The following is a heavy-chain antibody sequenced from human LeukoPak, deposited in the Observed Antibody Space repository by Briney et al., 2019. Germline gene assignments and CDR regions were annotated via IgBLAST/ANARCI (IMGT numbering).Heavy chain of an antibody. CDR1: GYTFTSYA. Sequence: ASVKVSCKASGYTFTSYAMNRVRQAPGQGLEWMGWINTNTGNPTYPQAFTGRFVFPLNTSVSTPYLQISSLKAEDTAVYYCARGEAGDYYYYYYMDVWGKGTTVTVSS. J-gene: IGHJ6*03. CDR2: INTNTGNP. V-gene: IGHV7-4-1*02. CDR3: ARGEAGDYYYYYYMDV. D-gene: IGHD1-26*01.